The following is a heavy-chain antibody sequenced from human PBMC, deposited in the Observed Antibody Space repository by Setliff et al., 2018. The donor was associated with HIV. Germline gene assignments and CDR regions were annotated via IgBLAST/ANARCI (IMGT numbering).Heavy chain of an antibody. J-gene: IGHJ3*02. CDR3: ANSHSAYFVDAFDI. V-gene: IGHV5-51*01. CDR1: GYSFTSYW. CDR2: IHPGDSDI. Sequence: GESLKISCKGPGYSFTSYWIAWVRQMPGKGLEWMGIIHPGDSDIRYSPSFQGQVTISADKSSSTAYLQWSSLKASDTAMYYCANSHSAYFVDAFDIWGQGTMVTVSS. D-gene: IGHD3-22*01.